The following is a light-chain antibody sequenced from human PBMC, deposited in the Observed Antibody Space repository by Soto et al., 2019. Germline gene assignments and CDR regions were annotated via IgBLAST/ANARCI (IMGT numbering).Light chain of an antibody. Sequence: QSVLTQPPSVSGAPGQRVTISSTGSSSNIGANYDVHWYQQRPGTAPKLLIFGNSNRPSGVPDRFSGSKSGTSASLAITGLQAEDEGDYYCQSYDSTLSARYVFGTGTKLTVL. CDR1: SSNIGANYD. CDR2: GNS. CDR3: QSYDSTLSARYV. V-gene: IGLV1-40*01. J-gene: IGLJ1*01.